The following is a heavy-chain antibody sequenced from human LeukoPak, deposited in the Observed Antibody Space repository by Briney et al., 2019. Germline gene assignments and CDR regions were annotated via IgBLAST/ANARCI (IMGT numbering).Heavy chain of an antibody. J-gene: IGHJ4*02. CDR1: GFIFRTYW. CDR2: ITEDGGEQ. Sequence: GGPERLSCAASGFIFRTYWMREIRKAPGKGLEWVASITEDGGEQYYADAVKGRFTTSRDNAKTTPYPQMNSLRAEDTAVYYCARGHWYVFYWSQGTLVTVSS. D-gene: IGHD2-8*02. V-gene: IGHV3-7*01. CDR3: ARGHWYVFY.